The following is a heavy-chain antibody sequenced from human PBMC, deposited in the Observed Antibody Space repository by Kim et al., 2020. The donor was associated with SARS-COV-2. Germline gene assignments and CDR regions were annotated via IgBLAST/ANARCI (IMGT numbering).Heavy chain of an antibody. CDR3: ARVRKGGRYYYDSRGYYYYYYGMDV. CDR1: GGSFSGYY. J-gene: IGHJ6*02. Sequence: SETLSLTCAVYGGSFSGYYWSWIRQPPGKGLEWIGEINHSGSTNYNPSLKSRVTISVDTSKNQFSLKLSSVTAADTAVYYCARVRKGGRYYYDSRGYYYYYYGMDVWGQGTTVTVSS. V-gene: IGHV4-34*01. D-gene: IGHD3-22*01. CDR2: INHSGST.